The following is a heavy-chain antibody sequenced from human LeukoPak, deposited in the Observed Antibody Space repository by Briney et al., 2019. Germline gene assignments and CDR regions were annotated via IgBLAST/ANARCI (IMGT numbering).Heavy chain of an antibody. J-gene: IGHJ4*02. CDR3: AKGRGHWELQGFDY. D-gene: IGHD1-26*01. V-gene: IGHV3-30*02. Sequence: GSLRLSCAASGFTFSSYGMHWVRQAPGKGLEWVAFIRYDGSNKYYADSVKGRFTISRDNSKNTLYLQMNSLRAEDTAVYYCAKGRGHWELQGFDYWGQGTLVTVSS. CDR2: IRYDGSNK. CDR1: GFTFSSYG.